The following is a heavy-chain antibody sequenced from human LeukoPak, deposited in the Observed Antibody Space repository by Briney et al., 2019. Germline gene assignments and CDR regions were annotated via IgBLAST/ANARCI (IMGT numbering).Heavy chain of an antibody. V-gene: IGHV3-30*02. D-gene: IGHD3-9*01. J-gene: IGHJ4*02. CDR2: IRYDGSSK. CDR1: GFTFSSYG. Sequence: GGSLRLSCTASGFTFSSYGIHWVRQAPGKGLEWVAFIRYDGSSKYYAESVKGRFTISRDNSKNTLYLQMNSLRAEDTAVYYCAKDLASTLPFDWLMSALPAYFDYWGQGTLVTVSS. CDR3: AKDLASTLPFDWLMSALPAYFDY.